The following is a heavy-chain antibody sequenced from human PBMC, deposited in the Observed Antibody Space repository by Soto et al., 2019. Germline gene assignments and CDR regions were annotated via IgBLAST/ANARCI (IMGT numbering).Heavy chain of an antibody. CDR2: INQSGST. CDR1: GESFSTYY. CDR3: ARWPVTYRGNYYYGMDV. V-gene: IGHV4-34*01. J-gene: IGHJ6*02. D-gene: IGHD4-4*01. Sequence: QVQLQQWGAGLFKPSETLSLTCAVYGESFSTYYWSWIRQPPGKGLEWIGEINQSGSTNYNPSLMSRVTISIDTSNNQLSLKLTSVTAADTAVYYCARWPVTYRGNYYYGMDVWGQGTTVTVSS.